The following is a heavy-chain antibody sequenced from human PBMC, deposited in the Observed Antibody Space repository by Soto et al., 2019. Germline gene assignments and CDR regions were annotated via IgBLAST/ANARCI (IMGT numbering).Heavy chain of an antibody. CDR3: GTIDVVVVVAATRQSFDP. Sequence: GGSLRLSCAASGFTFSSYSMNWVRQAPGKGLEWVSSISSSSSYIYYADSVKGRFTISRDNSKNTLYLQMNSLRAEDTAVYYCGTIDVVVVVAATRQSFDPWGQGTLVTVS. CDR2: ISSSSSYI. D-gene: IGHD2-15*01. V-gene: IGHV3-21*04. CDR1: GFTFSSYS. J-gene: IGHJ5*02.